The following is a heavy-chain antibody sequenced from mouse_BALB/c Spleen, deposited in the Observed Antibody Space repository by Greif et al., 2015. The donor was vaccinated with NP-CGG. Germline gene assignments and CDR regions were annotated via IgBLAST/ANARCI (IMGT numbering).Heavy chain of an antibody. CDR2: IDPENGDT. CDR3: NAYGGSYWYWDV. V-gene: IGHV14-4*02. D-gene: IGHD1-1*01. J-gene: IGHJ1*01. Sequence: EVQLQQSGAELVMTGASVKLSCTASGSNIKDYYMHWVKQRPEQSLEWIGWIDPENGDTEYAPKFQGKATMTADTSSNTAYLQHSSPTSEGTAVYYGNAYGGSYWYWDVWGAGTAVTVSS. CDR1: GSNIKDYY.